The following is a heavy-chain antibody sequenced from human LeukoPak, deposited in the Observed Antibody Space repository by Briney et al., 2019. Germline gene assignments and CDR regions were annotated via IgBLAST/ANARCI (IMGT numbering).Heavy chain of an antibody. CDR1: AGSISSHY. D-gene: IGHD3-10*01. Sequence: SETLSLTCTVSAGSISSHYWSWIRQPPGKGLEWIGYIYYSGSTNYNPSLKSRVTISVDTSKNQFSLKLSSVTAADTAVYYCARVSVLWFGELSHFDYWGQGTLVTVSS. V-gene: IGHV4-59*11. CDR2: IYYSGST. J-gene: IGHJ4*02. CDR3: ARVSVLWFGELSHFDY.